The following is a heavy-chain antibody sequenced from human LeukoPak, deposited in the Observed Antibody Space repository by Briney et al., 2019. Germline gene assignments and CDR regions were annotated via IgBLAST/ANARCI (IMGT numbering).Heavy chain of an antibody. CDR3: ARELSQIVWGGLDY. D-gene: IGHD2-21*01. Sequence: GRSLRLSCAASGFTFSSYGMHWVRQAPGKGLEWVAVIQNDASTENFADSVKGRFTISRDNSKNTVFLQMNSLRVEDTAVYYCARELSQIVWGGLDYGGQGTLVSVSS. CDR2: IQNDASTE. J-gene: IGHJ4*02. CDR1: GFTFSSYG. V-gene: IGHV3-33*05.